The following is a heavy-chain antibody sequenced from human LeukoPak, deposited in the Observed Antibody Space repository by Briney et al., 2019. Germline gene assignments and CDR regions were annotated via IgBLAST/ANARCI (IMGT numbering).Heavy chain of an antibody. V-gene: IGHV5-51*01. D-gene: IGHD3-10*01. CDR2: IYPGDSDT. CDR3: ARQADYGSGDWGYFDY. CDR1: GYSFTSYW. Sequence: PGESLKISCKGSGYSFTSYWIGWVRQMPGKGLEWMGIIYPGDSDTRYSPSFQGQVTISADKSISTAYLQWSSLKASDTAMYYCARQADYGSGDWGYFDYWGQGTLVTVSS. J-gene: IGHJ4*02.